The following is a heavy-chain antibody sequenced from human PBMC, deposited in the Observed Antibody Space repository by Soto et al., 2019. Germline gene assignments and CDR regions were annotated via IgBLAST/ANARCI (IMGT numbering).Heavy chain of an antibody. CDR1: GFMFSDYA. V-gene: IGHV3-23*01. CDR3: AKDAIANDGIWLMDS. J-gene: IGHJ5*02. D-gene: IGHD3-16*01. Sequence: PGGSLRLSCAASGFMFSDYAMTWARQAPGKELEWVSGLLRPGRSTYYADSVKGWFTISGDTSANTVYLQMDSLRAEDTAVYYCAKDAIANDGIWLMDSWGQGTVVTVSS. CDR2: LLRPGRST.